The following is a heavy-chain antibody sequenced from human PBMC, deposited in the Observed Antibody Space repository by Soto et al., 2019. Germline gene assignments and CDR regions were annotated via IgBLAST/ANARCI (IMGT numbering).Heavy chain of an antibody. J-gene: IGHJ6*02. CDR1: DDFISSYY. Sequence: KLSETLSLTCTVSDDFISSYYWNWIRQPAGKGLEWIGRVSTNGATNYNPSLESRVTMSVDTSKNQFSLKLTSVTAADTAVYFCARADYEILTGSYAMDVWGQGTTVTVSS. CDR2: VSTNGAT. D-gene: IGHD3-9*01. CDR3: ARADYEILTGSYAMDV. V-gene: IGHV4-4*07.